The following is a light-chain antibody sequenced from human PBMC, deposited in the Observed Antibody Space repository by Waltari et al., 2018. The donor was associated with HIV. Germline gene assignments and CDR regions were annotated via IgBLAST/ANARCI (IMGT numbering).Light chain of an antibody. CDR2: EVT. V-gene: IGLV2-23*02. CDR3: CSCPRSGIRYV. Sequence: QSVLTQPASVSGSPGQSIPISCTGTSSNVGSDDLVSWHQQHPGEAPKLNIYEVTKRPSGFSNRFSGSKSGNTASLTISGLQAEDEADYYCCSCPRSGIRYVFGTGTKVTVL. J-gene: IGLJ1*01. CDR1: SSNVGSDDL.